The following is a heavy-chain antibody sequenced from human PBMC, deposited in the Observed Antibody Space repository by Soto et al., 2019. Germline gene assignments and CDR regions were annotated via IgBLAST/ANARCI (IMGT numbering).Heavy chain of an antibody. CDR1: GGSISSGGYS. J-gene: IGHJ5*02. CDR2: IYHSGST. CDR3: ARDGGDYGYFFDP. V-gene: IGHV4-30-2*01. Sequence: SETLSLTCAVSGGSISSGGYSWSWIRQPPGKGLEWIGYIYHSGSTYYNPSLKSRVTISVDRSKNQFSLELSSVTAADTAVYYCARDGGDYGYFFDPWGQGTLVTVSS. D-gene: IGHD4-17*01.